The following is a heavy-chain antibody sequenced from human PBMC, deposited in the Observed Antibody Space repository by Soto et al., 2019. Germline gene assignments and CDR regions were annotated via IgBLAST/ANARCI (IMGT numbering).Heavy chain of an antibody. V-gene: IGHV1-2*02. CDR3: ARGGGVGVAGSAAFDM. Sequence: QLHLVQSGAVVKKPGASVTVSCSASGYPVTAYYMHWVRQAPGGGLEWMGGINPATGAAKYTQTFQGGVTMTRGTSTSTVFMELSGLTSEDTADFDCARGGGVGVAGSAAFDMWGQGTLVTVSS. CDR1: GYPVTAYY. D-gene: IGHD3-3*01. J-gene: IGHJ3*02. CDR2: INPATGAA.